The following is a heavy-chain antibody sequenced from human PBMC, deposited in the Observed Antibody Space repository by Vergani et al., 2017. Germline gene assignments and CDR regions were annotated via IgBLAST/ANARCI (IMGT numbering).Heavy chain of an antibody. J-gene: IGHJ4*02. CDR3: AKGVTPRGGKLEL. CDR2: ISGSGGST. D-gene: IGHD2-15*01. CDR1: GFTFSSYA. Sequence: EVQLLESGGGLVQPGGSLRLSCAASGFTFSSYAMSWVRQAPGKGLEWVSAISGSGGSTYYADSVKGRFTISKDNSKNTLYLQMNSLRAEDTAVYYCAKGVTPRGGKLELWGQGTLVTVSS. V-gene: IGHV3-23*01.